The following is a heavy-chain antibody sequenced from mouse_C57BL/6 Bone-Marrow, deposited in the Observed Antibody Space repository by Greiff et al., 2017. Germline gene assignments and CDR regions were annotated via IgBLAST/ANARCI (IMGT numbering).Heavy chain of an antibody. Sequence: VQLQQPVAELVKPGASVKLSCKASGYTFTSYWMHWVQQRPGQGLEWIGMIHPNSGSTKYNEKFKSKATLTVDKASSTAYMQLSSLTSEDSAVYYCAYDYDGAMDYWGQGTSVTVSS. CDR1: GYTFTSYW. D-gene: IGHD2-4*01. CDR2: IHPNSGST. J-gene: IGHJ4*01. CDR3: AYDYDGAMDY. V-gene: IGHV1-64*01.